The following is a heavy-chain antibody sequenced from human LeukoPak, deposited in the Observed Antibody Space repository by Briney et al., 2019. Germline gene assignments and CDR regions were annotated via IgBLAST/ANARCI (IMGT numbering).Heavy chain of an antibody. J-gene: IGHJ4*02. D-gene: IGHD5-12*01. V-gene: IGHV1-69*06. CDR1: GGTFSSYA. CDR2: IIPIFGTA. Sequence: GASVKVSCKASGGTFSSYAISWVRQAPGQGLEWMGGIIPIFGTANYAQKFQGRVTITADKSTSTAYIELSSLRSEDTAVYYCARAGGGYDYFDYWGQGTLVTVSS. CDR3: ARAGGGYDYFDY.